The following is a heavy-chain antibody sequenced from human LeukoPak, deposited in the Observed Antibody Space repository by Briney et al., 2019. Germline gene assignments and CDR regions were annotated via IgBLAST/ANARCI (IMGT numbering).Heavy chain of an antibody. D-gene: IGHD1-26*01. Sequence: GGSLRLSCAASGFTFSSYGMSWVRQARGKGLEWVSAISGSGGSTYYADSVKGRFTISRDNSKNTLYLQMNSLRAEDTAVYYCAKQAYSGSLNNWFDPWGQGTLVTVSS. V-gene: IGHV3-23*01. CDR1: GFTFSSYG. CDR3: AKQAYSGSLNNWFDP. CDR2: ISGSGGST. J-gene: IGHJ5*02.